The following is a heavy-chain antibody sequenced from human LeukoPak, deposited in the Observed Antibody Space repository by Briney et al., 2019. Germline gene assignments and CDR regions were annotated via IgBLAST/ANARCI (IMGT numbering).Heavy chain of an antibody. J-gene: IGHJ4*02. CDR1: GFTFSTYW. Sequence: GGSLRLSCAASGFTFSTYWMSWVRQAPGKGLEWVANIKQDGSEKYYVGSVKGRFTISRDNAENSLYLQTNSLRAEDTAVYYCARKGYSYGGFDYWGQGTLVTVSS. D-gene: IGHD5-18*01. CDR2: IKQDGSEK. CDR3: ARKGYSYGGFDY. V-gene: IGHV3-7*01.